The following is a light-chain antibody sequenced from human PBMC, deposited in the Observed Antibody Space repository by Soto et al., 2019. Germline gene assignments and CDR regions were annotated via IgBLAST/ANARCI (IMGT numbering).Light chain of an antibody. Sequence: QSVLTQPASVSGSPGQSITISCTGTSSDVGGYNYVSWYQQHPGKVPKLMIYEVTNRPSGVSNRFSGSKSVNTASLTISGLQAEDEADYYCSSYTSSRTYVFGTGTKV. CDR2: EVT. CDR3: SSYTSSRTYV. V-gene: IGLV2-14*01. J-gene: IGLJ1*01. CDR1: SSDVGGYNY.